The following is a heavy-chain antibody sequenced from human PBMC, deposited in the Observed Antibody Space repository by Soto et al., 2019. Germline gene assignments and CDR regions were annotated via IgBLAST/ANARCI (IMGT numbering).Heavy chain of an antibody. CDR2: IYPGDSDT. CDR3: ARNLVVAGIGWFDP. Sequence: PGESLKISCQASGYTFIYFWVAWVRQMPGKGLEWMGIIYPGDSDTKYSPSFQGQVTISADKSISTAYLQWSSLKASGTAMYYCARNLVVAGIGWFDPWGQGTLVTVSS. D-gene: IGHD2-15*01. V-gene: IGHV5-51*01. CDR1: GYTFIYFW. J-gene: IGHJ5*02.